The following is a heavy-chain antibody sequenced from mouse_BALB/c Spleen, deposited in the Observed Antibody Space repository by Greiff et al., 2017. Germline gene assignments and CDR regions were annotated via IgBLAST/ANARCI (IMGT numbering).Heavy chain of an antibody. V-gene: IGHV2-9*02. J-gene: IGHJ2*01. Sequence: VQLQESGPGLVAPSQSLSITCTVSGFSLTSYGVHWVRQPPGKGLEWLGVIWAGGSTNYNSALMSRLSISKDNSKSQVFLKMNSLQTDDTAMYYCARDEGWLLPYYFDYWGQGTTLTVSS. CDR3: ARDEGWLLPYYFDY. CDR2: IWAGGST. CDR1: GFSLTSYG. D-gene: IGHD2-3*01.